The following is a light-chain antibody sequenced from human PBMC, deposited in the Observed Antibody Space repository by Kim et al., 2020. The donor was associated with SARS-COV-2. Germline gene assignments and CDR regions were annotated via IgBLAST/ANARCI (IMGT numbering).Light chain of an antibody. J-gene: IGKJ1*01. V-gene: IGKV3-20*01. CDR2: GAS. CDR3: QQYSSSPAT. CDR1: LSVSSNY. Sequence: SQGDRATLARGASLSVSSNYLACYQQKPGQAPRRLIYGASSRATGIPDRFSGSGSGTDFTLTITRLEPEDFAVYYCQQYSSSPATFGQGTKVDIK.